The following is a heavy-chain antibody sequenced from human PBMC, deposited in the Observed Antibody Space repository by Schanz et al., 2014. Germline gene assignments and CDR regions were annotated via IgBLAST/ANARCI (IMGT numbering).Heavy chain of an antibody. CDR2: ISVYHGHT. Sequence: QVQLVQSGAEVMKPGSSVKVSCKASGGTFSSYTINWVRQAPGQGLEWMGWISVYHGHTNYAEKVHGRVTMTTDTSTSTAYMELRSLISDDTAVYYCARDGEAAAGCDYWGQGTLVTVSS. J-gene: IGHJ4*02. V-gene: IGHV1-18*01. CDR3: ARDGEAAAGCDY. CDR1: GGTFSSYT. D-gene: IGHD6-13*01.